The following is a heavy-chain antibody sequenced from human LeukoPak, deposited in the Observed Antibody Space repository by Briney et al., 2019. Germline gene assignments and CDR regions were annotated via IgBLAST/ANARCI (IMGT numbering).Heavy chain of an antibody. Sequence: GGSLRLSCAASGFTFSSYAMHWVRQAPGKGLGWVAVISYDGSNKYYADSVKGRFTISRDNSKNTLYLQMNSLRAEDTAVYYCARGNYYYYYMDVWGKGTTVTVFS. CDR1: GFTFSSYA. J-gene: IGHJ6*03. CDR2: ISYDGSNK. CDR3: ARGNYYYYYMDV. V-gene: IGHV3-30-3*01.